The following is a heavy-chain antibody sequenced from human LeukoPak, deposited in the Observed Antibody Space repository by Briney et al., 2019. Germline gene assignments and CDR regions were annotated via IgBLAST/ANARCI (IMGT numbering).Heavy chain of an antibody. CDR1: GVSISSSSYY. CDR2: IYYSGST. J-gene: IGHJ5*02. D-gene: IGHD1-20*01. CDR3: AGGNNWNLNWFDP. Sequence: PSETLSLTCTVSGVSISSSSYYWGWIRQPPGKGLEWIGSIYYSGSTYYNPSLKSRVTISVDTSTNQFSLNMRSVTAADTDVYFCAGGNNWNLNWFDPWGQGTLVTVSS. V-gene: IGHV4-39*01.